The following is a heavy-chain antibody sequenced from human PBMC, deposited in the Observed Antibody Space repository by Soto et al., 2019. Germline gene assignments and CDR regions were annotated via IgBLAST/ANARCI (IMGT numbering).Heavy chain of an antibody. J-gene: IGHJ4*02. CDR3: ASYDSSGYPFDY. CDR1: GGSISSSSYY. V-gene: IGHV4-39*01. D-gene: IGHD3-22*01. CDR2: IYYSGST. Sequence: SETLSLTCTVSGGSISSSSYYWGWIRQPPGKGLEWIGSIYYSGSTYYNPSLKSRVTISVDTSKNQFSLKLSSVTAADTAVYYCASYDSSGYPFDYWGQGTLVTVS.